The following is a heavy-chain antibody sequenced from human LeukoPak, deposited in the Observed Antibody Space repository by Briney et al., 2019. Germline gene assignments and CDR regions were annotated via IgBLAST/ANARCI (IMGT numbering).Heavy chain of an antibody. CDR2: IKQDGTER. V-gene: IGHV3-7*01. Sequence: GGSLRLSCAASGFIFSSYWMTWVRQAPGKGLEWVATIKQDGTERYYVDSVKGRFTISRDNAKNSLYLQMNSLRAEDTAVFYCARDLRYCTSPSCSGSLHMDVWGKGTTVTVSS. CDR1: GFIFSSYW. D-gene: IGHD2-2*01. CDR3: ARDLRYCTSPSCSGSLHMDV. J-gene: IGHJ6*03.